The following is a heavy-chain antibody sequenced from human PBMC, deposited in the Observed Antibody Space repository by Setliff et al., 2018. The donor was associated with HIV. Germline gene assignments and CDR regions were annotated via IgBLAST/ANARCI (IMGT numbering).Heavy chain of an antibody. CDR2: MTASGSTI. J-gene: IGHJ5*02. V-gene: IGHV3-48*03. Sequence: GGSLRLSCAASGFTFSIYEMNWVRQAPGKGLEWVSYMTASGSTIYYADSVKGRFTVSRDNAKNSLYLQMNSLRAEDTAIYYCARDDPAGGIDPWGQGTLVTVSS. CDR1: GFTFSIYE. CDR3: ARDDPAGGIDP. D-gene: IGHD1-26*01.